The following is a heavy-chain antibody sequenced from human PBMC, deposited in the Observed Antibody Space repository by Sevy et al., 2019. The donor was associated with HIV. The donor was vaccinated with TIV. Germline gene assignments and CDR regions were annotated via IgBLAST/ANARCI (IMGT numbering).Heavy chain of an antibody. CDR3: ARVSPLYYDFWSGYQHFDY. CDR2: ISSSSIYI. CDR1: GFTFSSYS. V-gene: IGHV3-21*01. Sequence: GGSLRLSCAASGFTFSSYSMNWVRQAPGKGLEWVSSISSSSIYIYYADSVKGRLTISRENAKNSRYLQMNSLRAEDTAVYYCARVSPLYYDFWSGYQHFDYWGQGTLVTVSS. J-gene: IGHJ4*02. D-gene: IGHD3-3*01.